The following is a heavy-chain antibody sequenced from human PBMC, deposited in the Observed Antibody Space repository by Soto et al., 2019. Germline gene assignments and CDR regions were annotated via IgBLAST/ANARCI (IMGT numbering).Heavy chain of an antibody. CDR1: GGSISSYY. CDR2: IYYSGST. D-gene: IGHD3-3*01. J-gene: IGHJ6*03. Sequence: SETLSLTCTVSGGSISSYYWSWIRQPPGKGLEWIGYIYYSGSTNYNPSLKSRVTISVDTSKNQFSLKLSSVTAADTAVYYCARVYDPPINPGYYYYYMDVWGKGTTVTVSS. CDR3: ARVYDPPINPGYYYYYMDV. V-gene: IGHV4-59*01.